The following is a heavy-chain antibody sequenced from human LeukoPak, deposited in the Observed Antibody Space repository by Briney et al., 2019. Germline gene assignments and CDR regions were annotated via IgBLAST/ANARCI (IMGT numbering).Heavy chain of an antibody. Sequence: KASETLSLTCTVSGASINNNFWTWIRQLPGKGLEWIGYIYSSGSANYNPSLKSRVIISGDTSKNQISLNLTSVTAADTAVYFCARHRDYYDTWGHGTLVTVSS. D-gene: IGHD3-22*01. CDR2: IYSSGSA. V-gene: IGHV4-59*08. CDR3: ARHRDYYDT. CDR1: GASINNNF. J-gene: IGHJ4*01.